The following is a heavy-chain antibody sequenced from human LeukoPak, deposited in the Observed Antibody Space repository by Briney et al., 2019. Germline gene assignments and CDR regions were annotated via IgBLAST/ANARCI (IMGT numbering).Heavy chain of an antibody. J-gene: IGHJ4*02. Sequence: GGSLRLSGAASGFIFNNYNMNWVRRAPGKGLEWVSSISSTSSYIYYADSVKGRFTISRDNAKNSLYLQMNSLRAEDTAVYYCARVRGYSSRDFDYWGQGTLVTVSS. CDR2: ISSTSSYI. CDR3: ARVRGYSSRDFDY. CDR1: GFIFNNYN. V-gene: IGHV3-21*01. D-gene: IGHD5-18*01.